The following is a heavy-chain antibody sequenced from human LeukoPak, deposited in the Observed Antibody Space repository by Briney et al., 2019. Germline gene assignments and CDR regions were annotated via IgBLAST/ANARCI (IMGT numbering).Heavy chain of an antibody. J-gene: IGHJ6*02. D-gene: IGHD3-9*01. CDR2: INSDGSST. CDR3: AREGGYFDWLGAFYYYYGMDV. CDR1: GFTFSSYW. V-gene: IGHV3-74*01. Sequence: PGGSLRLSCAASGFTFSSYWMHWVRQAPGKGLVWVSRINSDGSSTSYADSVKGRFTISRDNAKNTLYLQMNSLRAEDTAVYYCAREGGYFDWLGAFYYYYGMDVWGQGTTVTVSS.